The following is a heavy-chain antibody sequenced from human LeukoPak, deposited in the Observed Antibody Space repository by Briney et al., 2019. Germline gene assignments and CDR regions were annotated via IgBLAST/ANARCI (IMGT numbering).Heavy chain of an antibody. CDR3: AKEGPGGGGYFDD. V-gene: IGHV3-23*01. CDR2: TGGRSDSS. D-gene: IGHD3-16*01. Sequence: GGSLRLSCAASGFTFSSNIMSWVLQAPGKRLNWISLTGGRSDSSYYADFVYGRFTISRDNSKSTLYLRMNSLRADDAAVYSCAKEGPGGGGYFDDWGQGTLVTVSS. J-gene: IGHJ4*02. CDR1: GFTFSSNI.